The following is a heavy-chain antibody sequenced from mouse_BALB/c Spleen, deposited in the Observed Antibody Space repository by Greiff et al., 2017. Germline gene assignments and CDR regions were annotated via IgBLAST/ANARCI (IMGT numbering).Heavy chain of an antibody. CDR3: ARHYDYGYAMDY. D-gene: IGHD2-4*01. CDR1: GFTFSSYT. V-gene: IGHV5-12-2*01. Sequence: EVQLQQSGGGLVQPGGSLKLSCAASGFTFSSYTMSWVRQTPEKRLEWVAYISNGGGSTYYPDTVKGRFTISRDNAKNTLYLQMSSLKSEDTAMYYCARHYDYGYAMDYWGQGTSVTVSS. J-gene: IGHJ4*01. CDR2: ISNGGGST.